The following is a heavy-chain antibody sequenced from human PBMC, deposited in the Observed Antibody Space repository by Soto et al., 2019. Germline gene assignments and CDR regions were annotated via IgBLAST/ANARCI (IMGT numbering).Heavy chain of an antibody. CDR1: GGTFSSYA. CDR2: IIPIFGTA. J-gene: IGHJ5*02. D-gene: IGHD3-16*01. CDR3: ARSRDFPVLSSPFGP. V-gene: IGHV1-69*13. Sequence: SVKVSCKASGGTFSSYAISWVRQAPGQGLEWMGGIIPIFGTANYAQKFQGRVTITADESTSTAYMELSSLRSEDTAVYYCARSRDFPVLSSPFGPWGQGTLVTVSS.